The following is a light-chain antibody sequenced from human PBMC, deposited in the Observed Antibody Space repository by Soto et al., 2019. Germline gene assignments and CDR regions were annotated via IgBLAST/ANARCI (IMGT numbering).Light chain of an antibody. V-gene: IGLV2-23*01. J-gene: IGLJ1*01. CDR2: EGS. CDR3: CSYAGSSTLV. CDR1: SSDVGSYNL. Sequence: QSALTHPASVSGSPGQSLTISSTGTSSDVGSYNLVSWYQQHPGKAPKLMIYEGSKRPSGVSNRFSGSKSGNTASLTISGLQAEDEADYYCCSYAGSSTLVFGSGTKVTV.